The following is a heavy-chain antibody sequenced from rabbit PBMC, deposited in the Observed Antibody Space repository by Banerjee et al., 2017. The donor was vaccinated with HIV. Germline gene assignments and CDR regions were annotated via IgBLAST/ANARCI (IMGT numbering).Heavy chain of an antibody. V-gene: IGHV1S45*01. CDR2: IYAGSSGST. CDR3: ARDRSMNDGYSFNL. Sequence: QEQLVESGGGLVQPEGSLTLTCTASGFSLSSYYMCWVRQAPGKRPEWIANIYAGSSGSTYYASWAKGRFTISKTSSTTVTLQMTSLTAADTATYFCARDRSMNDGYSFNLWGPGTLVTVS. J-gene: IGHJ4*01. D-gene: IGHD1-1*01. CDR1: GFSLSSYY.